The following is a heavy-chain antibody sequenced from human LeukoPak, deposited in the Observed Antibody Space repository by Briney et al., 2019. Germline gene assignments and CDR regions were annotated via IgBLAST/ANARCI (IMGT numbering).Heavy chain of an antibody. J-gene: IGHJ3*02. Sequence: SETLSLTCTVSGGSISTYYWNWIRQPPGKGLEWIGEINHSGSTNYNPSLKSRVTISVDTSKNQFSLKLSSVTAADTAVYYCAFGDAFDIWGQGTMVTVSS. CDR2: INHSGST. D-gene: IGHD3-16*01. CDR3: AFGDAFDI. V-gene: IGHV4-34*01. CDR1: GGSISTYY.